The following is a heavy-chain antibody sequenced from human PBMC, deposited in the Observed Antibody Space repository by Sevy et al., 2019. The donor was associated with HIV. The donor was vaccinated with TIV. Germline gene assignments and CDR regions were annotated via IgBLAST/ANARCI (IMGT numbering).Heavy chain of an antibody. Sequence: GESLKISCKATGFSLINYAIHWVRQAPGKGLEWVAVMTFDGSNQDYADSVKGRFTISRDTSTNTVYLQMNSLRADDTALYSCAKVLNSQINTDDTFDIWGLGTMVTVSS. D-gene: IGHD3-9*01. J-gene: IGHJ3*02. CDR2: MTFDGSNQ. CDR3: AKVLNSQINTDDTFDI. CDR1: GFSLINYA. V-gene: IGHV3-33*03.